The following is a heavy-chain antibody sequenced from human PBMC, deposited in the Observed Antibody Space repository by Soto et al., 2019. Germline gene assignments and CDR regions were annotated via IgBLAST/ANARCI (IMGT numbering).Heavy chain of an antibody. D-gene: IGHD1-1*01. J-gene: IGHJ4*02. CDR1: GGSISTVGHY. Sequence: SETLSLTCSVSGGSISTVGHYWTWIRQPPGKGLEWIGSIYRTGSTYYSKSLRSRLTMSVDTSKSQFSLRLSSVTAADTAVYYCARATGTLRSRNCDYWGQGSLVTVSS. V-gene: IGHV4-31*03. CDR3: ARATGTLRSRNCDY. CDR2: IYRTGST.